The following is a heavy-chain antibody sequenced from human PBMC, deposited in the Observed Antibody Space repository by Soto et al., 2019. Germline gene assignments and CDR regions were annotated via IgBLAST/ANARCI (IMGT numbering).Heavy chain of an antibody. CDR3: ARGGVDVVATSAFDY. V-gene: IGHV1-69*01. J-gene: IGHJ4*02. CDR2: IIPIIGTA. Sequence: QVQLVQSGAEVKKPGSSVKVSCKASGGTFNNYAISWVRQAPGQGLEWMGGIIPIIGTADYARKFQGRLASSADASTGTTFMELSRLRSEDTALYYCARGGVDVVATSAFDYWGQGTLVTVSS. D-gene: IGHD5-12*01. CDR1: GGTFNNYA.